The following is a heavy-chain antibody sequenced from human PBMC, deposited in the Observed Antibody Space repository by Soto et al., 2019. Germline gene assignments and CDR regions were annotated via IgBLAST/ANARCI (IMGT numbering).Heavy chain of an antibody. CDR1: GYIFTSYD. CDR2: MNPNSGNT. CDR3: ARELARRGVDV. J-gene: IGHJ6*02. V-gene: IGHV1-8*01. Sequence: ASVRVSCKASGYIFTSYDINWVRQATGQGLEWMGWMNPNSGNTGYAQKFQGRVTMTRNTSISTAYMELSSLRSEDRAVYYCARELARRGVDVRGQGTTVTVSS.